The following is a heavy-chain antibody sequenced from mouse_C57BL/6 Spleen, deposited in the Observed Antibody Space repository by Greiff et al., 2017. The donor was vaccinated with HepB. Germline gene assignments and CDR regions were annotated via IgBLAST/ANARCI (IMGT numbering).Heavy chain of an antibody. CDR2: INPNNGGT. Sequence: VQLQQSGPELVKPGASVKISCKASGYTFTDYYMNWVKQSHGKSLEWIGDINPNNGGTSYNQKFKGKATLTVDKSSSTAYMELRSLTSEDSAVYYCAKIYYGNDYYAMDYWGQGTSVTVSS. D-gene: IGHD2-1*01. J-gene: IGHJ4*01. V-gene: IGHV1-26*01. CDR3: AKIYYGNDYYAMDY. CDR1: GYTFTDYY.